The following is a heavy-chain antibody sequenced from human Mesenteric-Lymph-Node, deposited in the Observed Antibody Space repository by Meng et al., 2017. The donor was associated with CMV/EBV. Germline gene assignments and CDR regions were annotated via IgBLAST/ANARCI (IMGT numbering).Heavy chain of an antibody. Sequence: ASVKVSCKASGYTFTSYGISWVRQAPGQGLEWMGWISAYNGNTNYAQKLQGRVTMTTDTSTSTAYMELRSLRSDDTAVYYCARDRWITIFGVEIYGMDVWGQGTTVTV. D-gene: IGHD3-3*01. CDR1: GYTFTSYG. CDR2: ISAYNGNT. J-gene: IGHJ6*02. V-gene: IGHV1-18*01. CDR3: ARDRWITIFGVEIYGMDV.